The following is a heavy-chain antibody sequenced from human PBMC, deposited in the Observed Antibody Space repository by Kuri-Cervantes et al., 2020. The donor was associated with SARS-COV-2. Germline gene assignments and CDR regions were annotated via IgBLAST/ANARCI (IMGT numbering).Heavy chain of an antibody. J-gene: IGHJ4*02. CDR1: GFTFSSYA. Sequence: GGSLRLSCAAYGFTFSSYAMSWVRQAPGKGLEWVSAISGSGGSTYYADSVKGRFTISRDNSKNTLYLQMNSLRAEDTAVYYCAKDSSTMIAAAGDNWGQGTLVTVSS. CDR2: ISGSGGST. V-gene: IGHV3-23*01. CDR3: AKDSSTMIAAAGDN. D-gene: IGHD6-13*01.